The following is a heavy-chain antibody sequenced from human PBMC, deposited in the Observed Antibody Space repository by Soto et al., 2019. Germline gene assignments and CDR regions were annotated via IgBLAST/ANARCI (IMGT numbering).Heavy chain of an antibody. D-gene: IGHD3-3*01. Sequence: SLRLSCAASGFTFSSYAMHWVRQAPGKGLEWVAVISYDGSNKYYADSVKGRFTISRDNSKNTLYLQMNSLRAEDTAVYYCARDSPNYDFWSGYFEYWGQGTLVTVSS. CDR2: ISYDGSNK. V-gene: IGHV3-30-3*01. CDR3: ARDSPNYDFWSGYFEY. J-gene: IGHJ4*02. CDR1: GFTFSSYA.